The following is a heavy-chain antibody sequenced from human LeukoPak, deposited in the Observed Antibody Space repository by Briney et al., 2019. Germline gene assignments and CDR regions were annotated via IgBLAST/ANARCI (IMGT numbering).Heavy chain of an antibody. CDR2: INAGNGNT. Sequence: GASVKISCKASGYTFTNYAMHWVRQAPGQRLEWMGWINAGNGNTEYSQNFQDRVTITRDTSATTAYMELSSLRSEDTAVYYCARGSYFYGSGSFMGSDYWGQGTLVTVSS. CDR3: ARGSYFYGSGSFMGSDY. CDR1: GYTFTNYA. D-gene: IGHD3-10*01. J-gene: IGHJ4*02. V-gene: IGHV1-3*01.